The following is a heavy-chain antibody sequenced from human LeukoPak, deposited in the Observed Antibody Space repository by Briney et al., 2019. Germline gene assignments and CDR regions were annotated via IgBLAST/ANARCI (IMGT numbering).Heavy chain of an antibody. D-gene: IGHD6-13*01. J-gene: IGHJ1*01. CDR2: INQDASEK. CDR3: AREYNSSPQR. Sequence: GGSLRLSCAASGFTFSYYWMSWVRQAPGKGLEWVANINQDASEKYYVDSVKGRFTISRDNAKNSLYLQMNSLRAEDTAVYYCAREYNSSPQRWGQGTLVTVSS. CDR1: GFTFSYYW. V-gene: IGHV3-7*03.